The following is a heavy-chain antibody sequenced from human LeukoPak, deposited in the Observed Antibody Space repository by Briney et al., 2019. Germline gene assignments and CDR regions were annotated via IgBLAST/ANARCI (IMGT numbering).Heavy chain of an antibody. CDR3: ARAMSSTGDFDY. J-gene: IGHJ4*02. D-gene: IGHD6-13*01. V-gene: IGHV4-4*07. CDR1: GGSISTYY. CDR2: IYISGST. Sequence: SETLSLTCTVSGGSISTYYWSWIRQPAGKGLEWIGHIYISGSTNYNPFLKSRVTMSVDTSKNQFSLKLSSVTAADTAVYYCARAMSSTGDFDYWGQGTLVTVSS.